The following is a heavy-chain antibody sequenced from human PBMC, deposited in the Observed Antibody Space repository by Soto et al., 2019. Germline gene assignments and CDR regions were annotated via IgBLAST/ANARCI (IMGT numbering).Heavy chain of an antibody. D-gene: IGHD4-17*01. Sequence: QVQLQQWGAGLLKPSETLSLTCAVYGGSFSGYYWSWIRQPPGKGLEWIGEINHSGSTNYNPSLKSRVTISVDKTKNQFSLKLSSVTAADTAVYYCARLGYGDSRVGRDYWGQGTLVTVSS. J-gene: IGHJ4*02. CDR1: GGSFSGYY. V-gene: IGHV4-34*01. CDR2: INHSGST. CDR3: ARLGYGDSRVGRDY.